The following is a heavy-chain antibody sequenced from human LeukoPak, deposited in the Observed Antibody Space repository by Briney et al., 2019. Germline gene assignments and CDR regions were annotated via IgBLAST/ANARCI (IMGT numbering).Heavy chain of an antibody. J-gene: IGHJ5*02. CDR2: ISSSGSTI. CDR1: RFTFSSYE. D-gene: IGHD2-15*01. Sequence: GGSLRLSCAASRFTFSSYEIHWVRQAPGKGLEWVSYISSSGSTIYYADSVKGRFTISRDNAKNSLYLQMNSLRAEDTALYYCARDVGAAVFDPWGQGTLVTVSS. V-gene: IGHV3-48*03. CDR3: ARDVGAAVFDP.